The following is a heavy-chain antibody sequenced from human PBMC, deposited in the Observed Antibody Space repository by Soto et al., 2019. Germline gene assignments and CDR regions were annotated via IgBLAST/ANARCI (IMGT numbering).Heavy chain of an antibody. CDR1: GDSISSSNW. D-gene: IGHD1-26*01. CDR3: ARHSGSYFRDF. J-gene: IGHJ4*02. CDR2: IYHSGST. V-gene: IGHV4-4*02. Sequence: QVQLQESGPGLVKPSGTLSLTCAVSGDSISSSNWWNWVRQPPGKGLEWIGEIYHSGSTNYNPSLKSRVTISVDKSKNPFSLNLNSVTAADTAVYYCARHSGSYFRDFWGQGILVTVSS.